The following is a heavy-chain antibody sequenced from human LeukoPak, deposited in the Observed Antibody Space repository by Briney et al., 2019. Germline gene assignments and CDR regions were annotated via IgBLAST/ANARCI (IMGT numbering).Heavy chain of an antibody. J-gene: IGHJ5*02. CDR2: MNPNSGNT. Sequence: GASVKVSCKASGYTFTSYDINWVRQATGQGLEWMGWMNPNSGNTGYAQKFQGRVTITRNTSISTAYMELSSLRSEDTAVYYCARDLREPYCSSTSCYTHWFDPWGQGTLVTVSS. V-gene: IGHV1-8*03. CDR3: ARDLREPYCSSTSCYTHWFDP. D-gene: IGHD2-2*02. CDR1: GYTFTSYD.